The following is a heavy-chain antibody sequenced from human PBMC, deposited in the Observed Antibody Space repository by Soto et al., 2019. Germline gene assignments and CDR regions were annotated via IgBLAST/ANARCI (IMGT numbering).Heavy chain of an antibody. D-gene: IGHD5-18*01. J-gene: IGHJ4*02. CDR2: IIHLTTT. CDR1: GGSFSSYH. V-gene: IGHV4-34*01. CDR3: ARGYDTALAPIF. Sequence: SETLSLTCAVYGGSFSSYHWSWIRQTPGKGLEWIGEIIHLTTTNYNPSLKSRVIISLDTPKNQFSLKLSSVTAADTAVYYCARGYDTALAPIFWGQGTLVTVSS.